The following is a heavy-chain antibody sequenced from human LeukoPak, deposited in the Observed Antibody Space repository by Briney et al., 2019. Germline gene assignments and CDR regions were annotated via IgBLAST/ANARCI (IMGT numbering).Heavy chain of an antibody. Sequence: SETLSLTCTVSGGSISSSSYYWGWIRQPPGKGLEWIGYIYYSGSTNYNPSLKSRVTISVDTSKNQFTLKLSSVTAADTAVYYCARGRYGWLPFDYWGQGTLVTVSS. D-gene: IGHD3-16*01. CDR3: ARGRYGWLPFDY. V-gene: IGHV4-61*05. CDR2: IYYSGST. J-gene: IGHJ4*02. CDR1: GGSISSSSYY.